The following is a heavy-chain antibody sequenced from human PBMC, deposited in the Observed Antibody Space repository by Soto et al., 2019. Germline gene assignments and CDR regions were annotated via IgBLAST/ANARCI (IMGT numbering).Heavy chain of an antibody. V-gene: IGHV1-18*01. CDR1: GYTFTSYG. D-gene: IGHD1-26*01. CDR2: ISAYNYNT. CDR3: ARVVGALGHWFEP. Sequence: QVQLVQSGAAEKTPGASVKVSCKASGYTFTSYGHSWVRQAPGQGLEWMGRISAYNYNTNYAQKLQGRVTMTTDTSTSTPYMELRSLRSDDTAVYYCARVVGALGHWFEPWGQGNLVTVSS. J-gene: IGHJ5*02.